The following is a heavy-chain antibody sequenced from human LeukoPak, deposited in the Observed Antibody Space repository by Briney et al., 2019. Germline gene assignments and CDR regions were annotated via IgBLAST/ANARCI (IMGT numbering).Heavy chain of an antibody. Sequence: GGSLRLSCAASGFTFSDYYMSWIRQAPGKGLEWVAFIRYDGSNKYYADSVKGRFTISRDNSKNTLFLQMNSLRAEDTAVYYCAKDTGQYYYGSGSFHWGQGTLVTVSS. V-gene: IGHV3-30*02. CDR1: GFTFSDYY. D-gene: IGHD3-10*01. J-gene: IGHJ4*02. CDR3: AKDTGQYYYGSGSFH. CDR2: IRYDGSNK.